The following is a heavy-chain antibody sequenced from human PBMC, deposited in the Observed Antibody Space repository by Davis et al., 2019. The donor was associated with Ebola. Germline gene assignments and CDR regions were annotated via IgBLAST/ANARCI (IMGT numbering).Heavy chain of an antibody. D-gene: IGHD6-6*01. Sequence: HTGGSLRLSCAASGFTFSSYWMHWVRQAPGKGLVWVSRINSDGSSTTYADSVKGRFTISRDNAKNSLYLQMNSLRAEDTALYYCAKVRGSSSAHVYFDYWGQGTLVTVSS. CDR3: AKVRGSSSAHVYFDY. CDR2: INSDGSST. CDR1: GFTFSSYW. V-gene: IGHV3-74*01. J-gene: IGHJ4*02.